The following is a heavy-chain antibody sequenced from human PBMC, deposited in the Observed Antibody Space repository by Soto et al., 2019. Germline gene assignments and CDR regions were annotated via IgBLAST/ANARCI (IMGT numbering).Heavy chain of an antibody. CDR3: ARSSGGNFGIIIEGSNWFDP. D-gene: IGHD3-3*01. CDR1: GDTFTSYY. J-gene: IGHJ5*02. CDR2: INPHGGST. V-gene: IGHV1-46*01. Sequence: QVQLVQSGAEVKRPGASVKVSCKAPGDTFTSYYLNWVRQAPGQGLEWMGVINPHGGSTKYAQKFQGRITMTRDTSRSTVYMELSSLRSGDTAIYYCARSSGGNFGIIIEGSNWFDPWGQGTLVTVSS.